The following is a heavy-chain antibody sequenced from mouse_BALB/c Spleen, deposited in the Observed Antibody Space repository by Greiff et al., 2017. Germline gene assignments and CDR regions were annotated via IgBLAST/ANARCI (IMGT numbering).Heavy chain of an antibody. Sequence: QVQLKESGPGLVAPSQSLSITCTVSGFSLTSYGVHWVRQPPGKGLEWLGVIWAGGSTNYNSALMSRLSISKDTSKSQVFLKMNSLQTDDTAMYYCAHYDGSSYWYFDVWGAGTTVTVSA. J-gene: IGHJ1*01. CDR3: AHYDGSSYWYFDV. D-gene: IGHD1-1*01. CDR1: GFSLTSYG. V-gene: IGHV2-9*02. CDR2: IWAGGST.